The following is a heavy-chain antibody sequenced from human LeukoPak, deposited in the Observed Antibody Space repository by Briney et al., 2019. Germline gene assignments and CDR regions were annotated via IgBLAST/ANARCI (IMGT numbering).Heavy chain of an antibody. Sequence: SETLSLTSTVPGGSISSSDYFWVWIRQPPGKGLEWIGSIHYSGSTYKNPSLKSRVSISVDTSKSHFSLKLSSVIAADTAVYYCARTNNNWPFYYLDYWGQGTLVTVSS. V-gene: IGHV4-39*01. CDR2: IHYSGST. D-gene: IGHD1-1*01. J-gene: IGHJ4*02. CDR3: ARTNNNWPFYYLDY. CDR1: GGSISSSDYF.